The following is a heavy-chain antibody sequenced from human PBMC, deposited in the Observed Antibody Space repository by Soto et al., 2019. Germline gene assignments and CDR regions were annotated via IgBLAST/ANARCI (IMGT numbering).Heavy chain of an antibody. CDR3: ASTEDIVLVPAAMDLYYYYGMDV. Sequence: ASVKVSCKASGYTFTSYYMHWARQAPGQGLEWMGIFNPSGGSTSYAQKFQGRVTMTRDTSTSTVYMELSSLRSEDTAVYYCASTEDIVLVPAAMDLYYYYGMDVWGQGPTVTVPS. V-gene: IGHV1-46*01. D-gene: IGHD2-2*01. CDR2: FNPSGGST. J-gene: IGHJ6*02. CDR1: GYTFTSYY.